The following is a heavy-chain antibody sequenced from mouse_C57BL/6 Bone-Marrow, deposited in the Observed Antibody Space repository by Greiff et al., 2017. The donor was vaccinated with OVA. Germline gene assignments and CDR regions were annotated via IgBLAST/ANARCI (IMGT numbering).Heavy chain of an antibody. V-gene: IGHV5-2*01. Sequence: EVKLMESGGGLVQPGESLKLSCESSGYEFTSHDMSWVRQTPEKRLELVAAINSDGGSTYYPDTMERRFIISRDNTKKTLFLQMSSLKSDDTALYYCARHRSNYYFADWGQGTLVTVSA. CDR1: GYEFTSHD. CDR2: INSDGGST. D-gene: IGHD2-5*01. CDR3: ARHRSNYYFAD. J-gene: IGHJ3*01.